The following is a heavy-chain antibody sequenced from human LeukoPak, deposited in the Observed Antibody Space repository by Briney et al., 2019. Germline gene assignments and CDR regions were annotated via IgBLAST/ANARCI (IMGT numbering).Heavy chain of an antibody. D-gene: IGHD6-13*01. CDR3: AKGGSAVGRYYMGV. CDR1: GFTFDDYA. V-gene: IGHV3-9*01. J-gene: IGHJ6*03. Sequence: PGGSLRLSCTASGFTFDDYAMHWVRQAPGKGLEGVSVISWNSGSIGYADSVKGRLTISRDNAKNSLYLQMNSLRAEDTALYYCAKGGSAVGRYYMGVWGKGTTVTVSS. CDR2: ISWNSGSI.